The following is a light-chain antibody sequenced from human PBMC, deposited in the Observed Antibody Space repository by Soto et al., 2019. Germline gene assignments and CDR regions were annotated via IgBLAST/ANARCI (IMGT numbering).Light chain of an antibody. CDR2: EVN. Sequence: QSALTQPDSLSGSPGQSITISCTGSSSDIGGFDLVSWYQQHPSKAPKLLLYEVNKRPSGVSNRFSGSKSGNTASLTISGLQADDEAYYYCCSYVGIRNFVFGGGTKVTVL. V-gene: IGLV2-23*02. CDR1: SSDIGGFDL. CDR3: CSYVGIRNFV. J-gene: IGLJ2*01.